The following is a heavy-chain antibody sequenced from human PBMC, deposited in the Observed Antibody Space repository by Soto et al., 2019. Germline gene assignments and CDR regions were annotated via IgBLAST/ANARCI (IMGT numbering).Heavy chain of an antibody. J-gene: IGHJ4*02. CDR2: IFHSGRT. CDR1: GDSITSGRGY. CDR3: ARGLKGPDY. V-gene: IGHV4-31*03. Sequence: QVQLQESGPGLVKPSQTLSLTCTVSGDSITSGRGYWSCVRQHPGRGLEWLGYIFHSGRTYYSPSLSSRLTLSIDTSNNQLSLNLRSVTAADTAVYSCARGLKGPDYWGQGTQVTVSS.